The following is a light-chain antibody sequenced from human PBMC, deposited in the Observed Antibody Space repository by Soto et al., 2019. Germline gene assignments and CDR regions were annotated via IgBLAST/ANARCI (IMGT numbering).Light chain of an antibody. CDR3: QQRANWLT. J-gene: IGKJ4*01. V-gene: IGKV3-11*01. CDR1: QSIGRY. Sequence: EIVLTQSPATLSLSPGERVTLSCRASQSIGRYLAWYQHKPGQAPRLLIYDASNRATGIPARFSGSGSAKDFTLTISSLEPEDFADYYCQQRANWLTFGGGTKVEIK. CDR2: DAS.